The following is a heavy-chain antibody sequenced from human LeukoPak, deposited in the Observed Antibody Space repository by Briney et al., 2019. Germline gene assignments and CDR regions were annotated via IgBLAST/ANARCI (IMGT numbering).Heavy chain of an antibody. V-gene: IGHV1-8*02. J-gene: IGHJ6*02. Sequence: ASVKVSCKASGYTFTSYGISWVRQATGQGLEWMGWMNPNSGNTGYAQKFQGRVTMTRNTSISTAYMELSSLRSEDTAVYYCARQGSGSYWPLHYYYYGMDVWGQGTTVTVSS. CDR3: ARQGSGSYWPLHYYYYGMDV. CDR1: GYTFTSYG. CDR2: MNPNSGNT. D-gene: IGHD3-10*01.